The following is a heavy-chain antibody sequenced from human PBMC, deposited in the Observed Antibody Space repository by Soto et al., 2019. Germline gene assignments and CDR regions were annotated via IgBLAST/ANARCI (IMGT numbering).Heavy chain of an antibody. CDR2: ISASGRST. CDR3: AKGGQWLDVDLES. CDR1: AFTFRNSA. D-gene: IGHD6-19*01. Sequence: PVEPRRLSYRAAAFTFRNSAVTWARQAQGKGLEWVSIISASGRSTYHAASVKGLFTLSRDHSKDRLYLQMTRLRAEDTPTHYCAKGGQWLDVDLESWGRGT. J-gene: IGHJ4*02. V-gene: IGHV3-23*01.